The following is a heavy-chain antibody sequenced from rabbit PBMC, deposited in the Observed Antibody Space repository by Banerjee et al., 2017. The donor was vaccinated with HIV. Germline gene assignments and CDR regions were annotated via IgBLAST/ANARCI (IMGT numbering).Heavy chain of an antibody. V-gene: IGHV1S45*01. CDR3: ARDLAGVIGWNFGL. CDR1: GFSFSSSDW. J-gene: IGHJ6*01. Sequence: DLVKPEGSLTLTCTASGFSFSSSDWICWVRQAPGKGLEWIACIYAGSSGSTYYASWAKGRFTISKTSSTTVTLQMTSLTAADTASYFCARDLAGVIGWNFGLWGPGTLVTVS. D-gene: IGHD4-1*01. CDR2: IYAGSSGST.